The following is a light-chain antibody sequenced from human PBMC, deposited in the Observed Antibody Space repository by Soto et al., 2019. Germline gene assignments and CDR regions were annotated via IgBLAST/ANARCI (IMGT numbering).Light chain of an antibody. CDR1: LSVSSSY. Sequence: EIVLTQSPGTLSLSPGESATLSCRASLSVSSSYLAWYQQKPGQAPRLLIYGASSRATGIPDRFSGSGSGTDFTLTISRLEPEDFAVYYCQQYGSSSWTFGQGTKVDIK. V-gene: IGKV3-20*01. CDR2: GAS. J-gene: IGKJ1*01. CDR3: QQYGSSSWT.